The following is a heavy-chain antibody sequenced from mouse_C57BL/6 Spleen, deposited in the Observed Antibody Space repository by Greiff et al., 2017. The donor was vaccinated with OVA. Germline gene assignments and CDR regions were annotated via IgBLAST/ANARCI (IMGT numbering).Heavy chain of an antibody. Sequence: EVKLVESGGGLVKPGGSLKLSCAASGFTFSSYAMSWVRQTPEKRLEWVATISDGGNYTYYPDNVKGRFTISRDNAKNNLYLQMSHLKSEDTAMYYCARDSSYFDYWGQGTTLTVSS. CDR1: GFTFSSYA. V-gene: IGHV5-4*01. J-gene: IGHJ2*01. CDR3: ARDSSYFDY. CDR2: ISDGGNYT. D-gene: IGHD1-1*01.